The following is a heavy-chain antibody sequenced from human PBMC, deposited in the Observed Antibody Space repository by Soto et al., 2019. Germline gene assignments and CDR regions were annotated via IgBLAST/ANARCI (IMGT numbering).Heavy chain of an antibody. Sequence: ASVKVSCKASGYTFTSYGISWVRQAPGQGLEWMGWISAYNGNTNYAQKLQGRVTMTTDTSTSTAYMELRSLRSDDTAVYYCARSGYCSSTSCSFYYYYYYYMDVWGQGTTVTVSS. CDR3: ARSGYCSSTSCSFYYYYYYYMDV. CDR2: ISAYNGNT. D-gene: IGHD2-2*01. J-gene: IGHJ6*03. V-gene: IGHV1-18*01. CDR1: GYTFTSYG.